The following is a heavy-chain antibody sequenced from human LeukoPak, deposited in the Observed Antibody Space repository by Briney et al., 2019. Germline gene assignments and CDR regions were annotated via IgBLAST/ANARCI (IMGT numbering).Heavy chain of an antibody. D-gene: IGHD5-18*01. CDR2: IYYSGST. J-gene: IGHJ4*02. Sequence: PSETLSLTCTVSGGSISSSSYYWGRMRQPPGKGLEWIGRIYYSGSTYYNPSLKSRVTISVDTSKNQFSLKLSSVTAADTAVYYCARGRGYSYGYNYGVVDFWGQGTLVTVSS. V-gene: IGHV4-39*07. CDR1: GGSISSSSYY. CDR3: ARGRGYSYGYNYGVVDF.